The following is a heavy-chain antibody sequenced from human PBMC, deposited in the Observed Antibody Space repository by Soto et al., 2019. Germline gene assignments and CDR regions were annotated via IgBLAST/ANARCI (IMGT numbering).Heavy chain of an antibody. J-gene: IGHJ6*03. Sequence: PGGSLRLSCAAYGFTFSNSWMSWVRQAPGKGLEWVGRIKSKTDGGTTDYAAPVKGRFSISRDDSKNTLYLQMNSLKTEDTAVYYCTTVERITIFGVVIPATYYYYYYMDVWGKGTTVTVSS. CDR3: TTVERITIFGVVIPATYYYYYYMDV. CDR1: GFTFSNSW. V-gene: IGHV3-15*01. D-gene: IGHD3-3*01. CDR2: IKSKTDGGTT.